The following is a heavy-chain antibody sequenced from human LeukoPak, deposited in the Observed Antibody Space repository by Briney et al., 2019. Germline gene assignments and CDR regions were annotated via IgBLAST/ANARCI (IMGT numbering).Heavy chain of an antibody. CDR3: ARQGAARDAFDI. CDR1: GYTFSDYW. CDR2: IYPGDSDT. Sequence: RGESLKISCKASGYTFSDYWIGWVRQMPGQGLEWMGIIYPGDSDTRYSPSFQGQVTISADKSISTAYLQWSSLKASDTAMYYCARQGAARDAFDIWGQGTMVTVSS. D-gene: IGHD4/OR15-4a*01. J-gene: IGHJ3*02. V-gene: IGHV5-51*01.